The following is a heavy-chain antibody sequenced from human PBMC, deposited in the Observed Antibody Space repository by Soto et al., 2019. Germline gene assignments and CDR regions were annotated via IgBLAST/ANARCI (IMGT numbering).Heavy chain of an antibody. CDR1: GGTFSSYA. D-gene: IGHD3-10*01. J-gene: IGHJ6*02. Sequence: QVQLVQSGAEVKKPGSSVKVSCKASGGTFSSYAISWVRQAPGQGLEWMGGIIPIFGTANYAQKFQSRVKITADESASTAYMELSSLRSEDTAVYYCARGLLWFGELVPNYYYYGMDVWGQGTTVTVSS. CDR2: IIPIFGTA. CDR3: ARGLLWFGELVPNYYYYGMDV. V-gene: IGHV1-69*12.